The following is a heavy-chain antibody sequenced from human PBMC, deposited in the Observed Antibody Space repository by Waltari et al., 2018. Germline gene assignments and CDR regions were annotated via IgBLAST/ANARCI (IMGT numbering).Heavy chain of an antibody. D-gene: IGHD2-21*02. CDR2: IRHTGIT. V-gene: IGHV4-59*08. CDR3: ARWESDWRAFNV. CDR1: HVSVTNYF. J-gene: IGHJ3*01. Sequence: QVQLRASGPGRVQSAETLADTCTVHHVSVTNYFWNWIRQPPGKALAWMGYIRHTGITKVNPSLRSRVSMSVDTSKSQSSLKVTSVTATDTAVYYCARWESDWRAFNVWGQGTTVTVSS.